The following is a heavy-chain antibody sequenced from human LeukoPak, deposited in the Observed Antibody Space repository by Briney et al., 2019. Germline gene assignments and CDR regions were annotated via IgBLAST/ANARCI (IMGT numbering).Heavy chain of an antibody. CDR2: MSYIGLT. CDR3: TRLPLDYSLDH. J-gene: IGHJ4*02. Sequence: PSETLSLTCTVSGDSISITTYWWGWIRQSPGKGLEWIGSMSYIGLTSYSPSLKRRATISVDTSKNQFSLMLSSVTAADTAMYYRTRLPLDYSLDHWGQGTPVSVSS. CDR1: GDSISITTYW. D-gene: IGHD4-11*01. V-gene: IGHV4-39*01.